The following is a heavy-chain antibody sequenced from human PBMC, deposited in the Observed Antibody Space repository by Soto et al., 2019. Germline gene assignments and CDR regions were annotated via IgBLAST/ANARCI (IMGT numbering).Heavy chain of an antibody. Sequence: ASVKVSCKPSGYTFSSAGISWVRQAPGQGLEWVGWVRVFDGEINYAQKFRGRLTLTADTSSNTAYMELRSLRYDDTAVYYCVRDLSWIAERDGTPLNIGPLDYWGQGTLVTVSS. V-gene: IGHV1-18*01. J-gene: IGHJ4*02. D-gene: IGHD5-12*01. CDR2: VRVFDGEI. CDR1: GYTFSSAG. CDR3: VRDLSWIAERDGTPLNIGPLDY.